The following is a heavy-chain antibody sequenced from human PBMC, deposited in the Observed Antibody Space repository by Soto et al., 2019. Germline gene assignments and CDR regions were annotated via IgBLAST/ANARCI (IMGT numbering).Heavy chain of an antibody. V-gene: IGHV1-2*02. CDR3: ARDARGTRGFDEMVI. Sequence: QVHLVQSGAGVKKPGASVKVSCKASGYNFTGYHIHWVRQAPGRGLEWMGWINPNSGDTEYAQNFQGRVTMTRDTSFNLVYMEMSGLMSDDTAVYYCARDARGTRGFDEMVIWGQGTTVTVSS. CDR2: INPNSGDT. J-gene: IGHJ6*02. CDR1: GYNFTGYH. D-gene: IGHD3-9*01.